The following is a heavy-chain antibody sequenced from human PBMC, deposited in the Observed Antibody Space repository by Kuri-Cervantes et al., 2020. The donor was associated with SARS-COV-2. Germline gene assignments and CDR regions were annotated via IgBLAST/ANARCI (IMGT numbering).Heavy chain of an antibody. V-gene: IGHV4-31*03. D-gene: IGHD2-2*01. CDR2: IYYSGST. J-gene: IGHJ6*02. CDR1: GGSISSGGYY. Sequence: SETLSLTCTVSGGSISSGGYYWSWIRQHPGKGLEWIGYIYYSGSTYYNPSLKSRVTISVDTSKNQFSLKLSSVTAADTAVYYCARGEGGYCSSTSCYKKKLYYYYYGMDVWGQGTTVTVSS. CDR3: ARGEGGYCSSTSCYKKKLYYYYYGMDV.